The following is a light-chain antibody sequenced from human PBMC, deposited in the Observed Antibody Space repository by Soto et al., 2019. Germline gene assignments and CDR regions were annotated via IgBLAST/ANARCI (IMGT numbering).Light chain of an antibody. J-gene: IGKJ1*01. Sequence: EIVMTQSPATLSVSLGEIATLSCRASQSVSSNLAWYQRKPGQAPRLLIYAASTRATGIPARFSGSGSGTEFTLTISSLQSEDFAVYYCQKYNNWPRTFGQGTKVDIK. CDR3: QKYNNWPRT. CDR2: AAS. CDR1: QSVSSN. V-gene: IGKV3-15*01.